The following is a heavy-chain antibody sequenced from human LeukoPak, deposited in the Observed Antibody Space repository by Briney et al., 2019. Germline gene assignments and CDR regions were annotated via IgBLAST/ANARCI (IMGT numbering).Heavy chain of an antibody. Sequence: GGSLRLSCVASGFSFSSYGMRWVRQAPGKGLQWVSHISCDGGRTYYADSVKGRFTISRDNSKNTLYLQMNSLRPEDTAVYYCGNELDCKGYCLSRDRDVW. V-gene: IGHV3-23*01. J-gene: IGHJ6*03. CDR3: GNELDCKGYCLSRDRDV. CDR1: GFSFSSYG. CDR2: ISCDGGRT. D-gene: IGHD2/OR15-2a*01.